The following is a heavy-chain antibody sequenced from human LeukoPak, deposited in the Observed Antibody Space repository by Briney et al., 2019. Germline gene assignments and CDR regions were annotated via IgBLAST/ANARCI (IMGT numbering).Heavy chain of an antibody. CDR3: ARDPPPNTYYYGSGAQGDY. D-gene: IGHD3-10*01. CDR1: RYTFTGYY. J-gene: IGHJ4*02. Sequence: ASVKVSCKASRYTFTGYYMHWVRQAPGQGLEWMGWINPNSGGTNYAQKFQGRVTMTRDTSISTAYMELSRLRSDDTAVYYCARDPPPNTYYYGSGAQGDYWGQGTLVTVSS. CDR2: INPNSGGT. V-gene: IGHV1-2*02.